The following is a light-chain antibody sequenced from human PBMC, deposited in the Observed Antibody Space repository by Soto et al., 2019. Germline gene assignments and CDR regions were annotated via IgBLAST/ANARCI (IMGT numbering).Light chain of an antibody. CDR3: QQDGSSLTWT. CDR1: QSVSSSY. J-gene: IGKJ1*01. V-gene: IGKV3-20*01. CDR2: GAS. Sequence: EIVLTQSPGNLSLSPGERATLSCRASQSVSSSYLAWYQQKPGQAPRLLIYGASSRATGIPDRFSGSGSGTDFTLTISRLEPEDFAVYYCQQDGSSLTWTFGQGTKVEIK.